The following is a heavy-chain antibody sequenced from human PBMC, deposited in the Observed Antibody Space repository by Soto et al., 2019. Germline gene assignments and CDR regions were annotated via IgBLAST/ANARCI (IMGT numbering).Heavy chain of an antibody. D-gene: IGHD3-22*01. Sequence: SETLSLTCTVSGGSISSYYWSWIRQPPGKRLEWIGYIYYSGSTNYNPSLKSRVTISVDTSKNQFSLKLSSVTAADTAVYYCARGMGYYDSSGYLDAFDIWGQGTMVTVSS. V-gene: IGHV4-59*12. CDR2: IYYSGST. J-gene: IGHJ3*02. CDR1: GGSISSYY. CDR3: ARGMGYYDSSGYLDAFDI.